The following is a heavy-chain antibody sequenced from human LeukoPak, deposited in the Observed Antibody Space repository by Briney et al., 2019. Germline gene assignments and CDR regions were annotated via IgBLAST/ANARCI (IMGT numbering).Heavy chain of an antibody. CDR3: AKAPDNLNGWYYGDY. D-gene: IGHD6-19*01. V-gene: IGHV3-23*01. CDR1: GFTFSSYA. J-gene: IGHJ4*02. Sequence: PGGSLRLSCAASGFTFSSYAMSWVRQAPGKGLEWVSAISGSGGSTYYADYVKGRFTISRDNSKNTLYLQMNSLRAEDTAVYYCAKAPDNLNGWYYGDYWGQGTLVTVSS. CDR2: ISGSGGST.